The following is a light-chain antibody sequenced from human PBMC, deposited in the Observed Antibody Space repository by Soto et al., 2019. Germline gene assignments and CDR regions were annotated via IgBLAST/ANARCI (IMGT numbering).Light chain of an antibody. CDR1: QSVTSSF. J-gene: IGKJ2*01. V-gene: IGKV3-20*01. CDR2: GAS. Sequence: EIVLTQSPGTLSLSPGEGATLSCRASQSVTSSFLGWYQQKPGQPPRLLIYGASSRATGIPDRFSGSGSGTDFTLTISRLEPEDFAVYYCHHYGNSVYTFGQGTKLEIK. CDR3: HHYGNSVYT.